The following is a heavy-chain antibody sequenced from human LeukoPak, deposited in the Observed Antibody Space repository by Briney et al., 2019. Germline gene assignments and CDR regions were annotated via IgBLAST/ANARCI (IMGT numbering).Heavy chain of an antibody. V-gene: IGHV6-1*01. CDR1: GDTVSSNSAT. CDR2: TYHRSKWYN. D-gene: IGHD2-15*01. CDR3: AATHSYFDY. Sequence: SQTLSLTCAISGDTVSSNSATWNWIRQSPSRGLEWLGRTYHRSKWYNDYAISVKRRITINPDTSKNQFSLQQNSVTAEDTAVYYCAATHSYFDYWGQGTLVTVSS. J-gene: IGHJ4*02.